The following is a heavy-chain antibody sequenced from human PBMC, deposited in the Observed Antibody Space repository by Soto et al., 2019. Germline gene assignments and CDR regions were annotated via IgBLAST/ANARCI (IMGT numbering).Heavy chain of an antibody. CDR3: ALVVFYCSGGSCYSGLLDYYGMDA. CDR1: GYTFTSYV. V-gene: IGHV1-18*04. D-gene: IGHD2-15*01. J-gene: IGHJ6*04. CDR2: ISAYNDNT. Sequence: ASAKVSCKASGYTFTSYVISCVRQAPGEGLEWMGWISAYNDNTDYAKKLLGRVTMTTDTSTSTAYMELRSLRYADTAVYYCALVVFYCSGGSCYSGLLDYYGMDAWGDGTTVTVSS.